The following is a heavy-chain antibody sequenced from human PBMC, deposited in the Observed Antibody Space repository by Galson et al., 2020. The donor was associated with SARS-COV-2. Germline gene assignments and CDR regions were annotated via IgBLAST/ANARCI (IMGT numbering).Heavy chain of an antibody. CDR1: GSTFSTYA. V-gene: IGHV3-30*15. CDR3: ARETHDNDSSYYDF. J-gene: IGHJ4*02. Sequence: GGSLRLSCAASGSTFSTYAMHWVRQAPGKGQERVAIISYDGSNKYNADPAKGRFTISRDNSKNTLYLHMSSLGPGDTAVYYCARETHDNDSSYYDFWGQGTLVSVSS. D-gene: IGHD6-13*01. CDR2: ISYDGSNK.